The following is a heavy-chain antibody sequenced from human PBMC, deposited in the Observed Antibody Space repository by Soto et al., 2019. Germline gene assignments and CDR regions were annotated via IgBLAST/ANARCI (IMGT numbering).Heavy chain of an antibody. CDR2: IWYDGSKK. Sequence: QVQLVESGGGVVQPGRSLRLSCAASGFTFSSYGMHWVRQAPGKGLEWVAVIWYDGSKKYYANSVKGRFTISRDNSKNPLYLQMNSLRAEDTAVYYCARDLLVRGVGADYWGQGTLVTVSS. V-gene: IGHV3-33*01. CDR3: ARDLLVRGVGADY. D-gene: IGHD3-10*01. CDR1: GFTFSSYG. J-gene: IGHJ4*02.